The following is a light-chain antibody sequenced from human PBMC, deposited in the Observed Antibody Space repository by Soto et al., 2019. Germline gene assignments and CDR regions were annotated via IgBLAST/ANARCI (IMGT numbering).Light chain of an antibody. CDR1: SSDVGDYNF. CDR3: CSYAGSYPYV. CDR2: DVS. V-gene: IGLV2-11*01. Sequence: QSVLTQPRSVSGSPGQSVTISCTGTSSDVGDYNFVSWYQQHPGKAPKLVIYDVSKRPSGVPDRFSGSKSGNTASLTISGLQADDEADYYCCSYAGSYPYVFGTGTKLTVL. J-gene: IGLJ1*01.